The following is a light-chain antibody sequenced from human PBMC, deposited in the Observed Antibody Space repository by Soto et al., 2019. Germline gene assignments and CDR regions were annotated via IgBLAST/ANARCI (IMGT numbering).Light chain of an antibody. J-gene: IGKJ1*01. Sequence: EIVLTQSPGTLSLSPGERATLSCRASQSVSSSYLAWFQQKPGQAPRLLIYGASSRATGIPDRVSGSGSGTDFTLTISRLEPEDFAVYYCKQYGSSPPWTVGQGTKVEI. CDR2: GAS. CDR3: KQYGSSPPWT. CDR1: QSVSSSY. V-gene: IGKV3-20*01.